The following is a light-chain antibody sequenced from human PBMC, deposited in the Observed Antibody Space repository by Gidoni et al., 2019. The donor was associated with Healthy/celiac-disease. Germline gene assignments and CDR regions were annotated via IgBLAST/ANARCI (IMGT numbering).Light chain of an antibody. V-gene: IGKV3-20*01. J-gene: IGKJ4*01. Sequence: EIVLTQSPGTLSLSPGERATLSCRASQSVSSSYLDWYQQKPGQAPRLLIYGASSRATGIPYRFSGSGSGTDFTLTICRLEPEDFAVYYCQQYGSSPRITFGGGTKVEIK. CDR3: QQYGSSPRIT. CDR1: QSVSSSY. CDR2: GAS.